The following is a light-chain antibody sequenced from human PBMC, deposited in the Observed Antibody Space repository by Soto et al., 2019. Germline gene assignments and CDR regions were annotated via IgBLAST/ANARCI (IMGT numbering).Light chain of an antibody. V-gene: IGKV1-5*01. J-gene: IGKJ2*01. CDR1: LSISNY. CDR2: DAS. Sequence: DIQMTQSPSTLSASVGDRVTITCRASLSISNYLAWYQQKPGKAPKVLIYDASSFESGVPLRFSGSGSGTDFTLTISSLQPDDFATYYCQEYDSYSSTFGQGTKLQIK. CDR3: QEYDSYSST.